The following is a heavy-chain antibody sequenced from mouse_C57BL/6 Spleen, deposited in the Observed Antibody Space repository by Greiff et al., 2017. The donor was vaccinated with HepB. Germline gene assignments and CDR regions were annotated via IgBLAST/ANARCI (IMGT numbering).Heavy chain of an antibody. CDR3: ARVESNYLSY. CDR2: ISYDGSN. Sequence: EVKLMESGPGLVKPSQSLSLTCSVTGYSITSGYYWNWIRQFPGNKLEWMGYISYDGSNNYNPSLKNRISITRDTSKNQFFLKLNSVTTEDTATYYCARVESNYLSYWGQGTLVTVSA. CDR1: GYSITSGYY. J-gene: IGHJ3*01. D-gene: IGHD2-5*01. V-gene: IGHV3-6*01.